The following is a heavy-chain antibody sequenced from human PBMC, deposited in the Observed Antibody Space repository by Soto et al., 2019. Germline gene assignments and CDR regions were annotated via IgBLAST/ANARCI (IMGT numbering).Heavy chain of an antibody. CDR1: GGSISSGDHY. D-gene: IGHD5-12*01. Sequence: KASETLSLTCTVSGGSISSGDHYWSWIRQPPGKGLEWIGYIYYSGSTYYNPSLKSRVTISVDTSKNQFSLKLSSVTAADTAVYYCARARSGYDLYYYGMDVWGQGTTVTVSS. J-gene: IGHJ6*02. CDR2: IYYSGST. CDR3: ARARSGYDLYYYGMDV. V-gene: IGHV4-30-4*01.